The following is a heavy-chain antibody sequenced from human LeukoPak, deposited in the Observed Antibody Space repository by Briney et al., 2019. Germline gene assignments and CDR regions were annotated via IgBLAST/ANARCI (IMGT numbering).Heavy chain of an antibody. CDR3: AREGWYGPPASPSPDY. V-gene: IGHV3-48*01. D-gene: IGHD6-19*01. Sequence: PGGSLRLSCAASGFTFSSHSMNWVRQAPGKGLEWVSYISSSSSTIYYADSVKGRFTISRDNAKNSLYLQMNSLRAEDTAVYYCAREGWYGPPASPSPDYWGQGTLVTVSS. CDR2: ISSSSSTI. J-gene: IGHJ4*02. CDR1: GFTFSSHS.